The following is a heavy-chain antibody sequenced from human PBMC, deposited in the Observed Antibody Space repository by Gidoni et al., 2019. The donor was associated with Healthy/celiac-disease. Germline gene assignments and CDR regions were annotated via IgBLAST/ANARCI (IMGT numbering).Heavy chain of an antibody. J-gene: IGHJ4*02. CDR2: SSGSGGST. V-gene: IGHV3-23*01. CDR3: AKDSVYSSSSDDY. D-gene: IGHD6-6*01. Sequence: VQLLDSGGGLVQPGGSLRLSCAASGFTFSSYAMRWVRQAQGKGVEWVSASSGSGGSTYYADSVKGRFTISRDNSKNTLYLQMNSLRAEDTAVYYCAKDSVYSSSSDDYWGQGTLVTVSS. CDR1: GFTFSSYA.